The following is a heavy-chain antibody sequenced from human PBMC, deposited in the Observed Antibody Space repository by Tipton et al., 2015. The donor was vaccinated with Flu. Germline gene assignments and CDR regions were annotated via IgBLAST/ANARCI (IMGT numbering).Heavy chain of an antibody. CDR2: IHRSGNT. V-gene: IGHV4-38-2*02. J-gene: IGHJ3*02. D-gene: IGHD3-22*01. CDR1: GDSIGSDYY. CDR3: ARAVGYDSSGYSKNAFDI. Sequence: TLSLTCSVSGDSIGSDYYWAWIRQPPGKGLEWLGNIHRSGNTHYNSSPKSRDTISVDKSKNQFSLRLLSVTATDTAVYYCARAVGYDSSGYSKNAFDIWGQGTMVTVSS.